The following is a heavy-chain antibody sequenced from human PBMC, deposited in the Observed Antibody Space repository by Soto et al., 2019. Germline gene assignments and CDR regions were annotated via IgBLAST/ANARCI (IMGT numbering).Heavy chain of an antibody. J-gene: IGHJ4*02. CDR3: AREVDTAMAVFDY. CDR1: GGTFSSYA. Sequence: SVKVSCKASGGTFSSYAISWVRQAPGQGLEWMGGIIPIFGTANYAQKFQGRVTITADESTSTAYMELSSLRSEGTAVYYCAREVDTAMAVFDYWGQGTLVTVSS. V-gene: IGHV1-69*13. D-gene: IGHD5-18*01. CDR2: IIPIFGTA.